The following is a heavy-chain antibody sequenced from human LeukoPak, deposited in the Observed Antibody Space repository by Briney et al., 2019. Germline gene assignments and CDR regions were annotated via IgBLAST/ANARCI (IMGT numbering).Heavy chain of an antibody. V-gene: IGHV3-23*01. CDR2: ISGSGGST. CDR1: GFTFSSYA. J-gene: IGHJ4*02. D-gene: IGHD2-15*01. Sequence: GGSLRLSCAASGFTFSSYAMSWVRQAPGKGLEWVSAISGSGGSTYYADSVKGRFTISRDNSKNTLYLQMNSLRAEDTAVYYCAKEGAGYCSGGSCYPYLIFDYWGQGTLVTVSS. CDR3: AKEGAGYCSGGSCYPYLIFDY.